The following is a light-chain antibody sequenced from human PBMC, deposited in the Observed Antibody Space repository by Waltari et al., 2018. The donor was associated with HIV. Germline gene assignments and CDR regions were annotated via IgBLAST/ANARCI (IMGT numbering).Light chain of an antibody. CDR3: QQRRKWPRVT. CDR1: ESVGTY. V-gene: IGKV3-11*01. Sequence: EIVLTQSPATLSSSPGQKVILSCRASESVGTYLAWYQHKRGQAPRLLIYDASNRAIGTPPRFSGVGSGTDFTLTISGLETEDFAVYYCQQRRKWPRVTFGPGTTV. J-gene: IGKJ3*01. CDR2: DAS.